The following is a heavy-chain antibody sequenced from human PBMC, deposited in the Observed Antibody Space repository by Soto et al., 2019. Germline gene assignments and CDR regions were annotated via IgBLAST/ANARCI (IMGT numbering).Heavy chain of an antibody. J-gene: IGHJ6*03. Sequence: PGESLKISCKGSGYSFTSYWIGWVRQMPGKGLEWMGIIYPGDSDTRYSPSFQGQVTISADKSISTAYLQWSSLKASDTAMYYCARLPXSSGTFYYYYYMDVWGKGTTVTVSS. CDR3: ARLPXSSGTFYYYYYMDV. CDR1: GYSFTSYW. CDR2: IYPGDSDT. V-gene: IGHV5-51*01. D-gene: IGHD6-19*01.